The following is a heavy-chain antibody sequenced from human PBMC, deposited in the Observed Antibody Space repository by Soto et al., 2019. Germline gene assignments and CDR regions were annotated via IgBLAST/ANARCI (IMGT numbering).Heavy chain of an antibody. CDR1: GYTFTSYG. CDR2: ISAYNGNT. CDR3: ARDGGVQARFAP. J-gene: IGHJ5*02. V-gene: IGHV1-18*01. Sequence: QVQLVQSGAEVKKPGASVKVSCKASGYTFTSYGISWVRQAPGQGLEWMGWISAYNGNTNYAQKLQGRVTMTTDTPPRTAYMELRSLSSDDTAVYYCARDGGVQARFAPWGQGTLVTVSS. D-gene: IGHD2-8*02.